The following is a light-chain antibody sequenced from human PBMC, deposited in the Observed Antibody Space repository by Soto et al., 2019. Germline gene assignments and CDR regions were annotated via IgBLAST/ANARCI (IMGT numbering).Light chain of an antibody. Sequence: DIQMTQSPSTLSGSVGARVTITCRASQTIRSWLAWYQQKPGKGPQLLIYKASTLKRGVPSRSNGIGFGTDFTDAISSLRADIFATCYYEHYNSDSEQFGPGTKV. J-gene: IGKJ1*01. CDR3: EHYNSDSEQ. CDR1: QTIRSW. CDR2: KAS. V-gene: IGKV1-5*03.